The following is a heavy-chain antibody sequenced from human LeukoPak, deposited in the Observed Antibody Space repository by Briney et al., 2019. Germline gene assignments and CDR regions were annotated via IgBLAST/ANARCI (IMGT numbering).Heavy chain of an antibody. CDR1: GYTFTSYY. CDR2: INPSGGST. Sequence: ASVKVSCKASGYTFTSYYMHWVRQAPGQGLEWMGIINPSGGSTSYAQKFQGRVTMTRDTSTSTVYMELSSLRSEDTAVYYCARGKPRYRSGGSCRPEYYFDYWGQGTLVTVSS. D-gene: IGHD2-15*01. J-gene: IGHJ4*02. CDR3: ARGKPRYRSGGSCRPEYYFDY. V-gene: IGHV1-46*01.